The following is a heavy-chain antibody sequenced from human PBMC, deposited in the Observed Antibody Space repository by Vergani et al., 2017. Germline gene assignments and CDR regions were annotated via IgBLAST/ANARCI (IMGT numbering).Heavy chain of an antibody. J-gene: IGHJ6*03. V-gene: IGHV5-51*01. Sequence: EVQLVQSGAEVKKPGESLKISCQASGYIFTTHWIGWVRQMPGKGLEWMGIIYAGDSDTRYSPSFQGQVTISADKSISTAYLQWSSLKASDTAMYYCARHVEQLGDYYMDVWGKGTTVTVSS. CDR1: GYIFTTHW. D-gene: IGHD6-6*01. CDR3: ARHVEQLGDYYMDV. CDR2: IYAGDSDT.